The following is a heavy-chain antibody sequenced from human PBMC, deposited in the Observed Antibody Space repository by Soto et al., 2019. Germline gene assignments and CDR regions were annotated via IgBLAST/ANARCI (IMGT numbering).Heavy chain of an antibody. V-gene: IGHV4-34*01. CDR2: INHSGST. D-gene: IGHD2-8*02. J-gene: IGHJ4*02. CDR3: ARDKITGLFDS. Sequence: QVQLQQWGAGLLKPSETLSLTCAVYGGSFSGYYWTWIRQPPGSGLEWIGEINHSGSTNYNPSLKSLVTISVDTSKNQFSLTLTSVTAAATAVYYCARDKITGLFDSWGQGTLVTVSS. CDR1: GGSFSGYY.